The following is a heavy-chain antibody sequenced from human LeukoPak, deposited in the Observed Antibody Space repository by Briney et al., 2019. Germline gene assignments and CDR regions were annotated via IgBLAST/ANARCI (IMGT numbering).Heavy chain of an antibody. CDR2: IYTSGST. Sequence: SETLSLTCTVSGGSISSYYWSWIRQPAGKGLEWIGRIYTSGSTNYNPSLKSRVTISVDTSKNQFSLKLSSVTAADTAVYYCAAYSSGYYLRGAFDIWGQGTMVTVSS. D-gene: IGHD3-22*01. J-gene: IGHJ3*02. CDR1: GGSISSYY. V-gene: IGHV4-4*07. CDR3: AAYSSGYYLRGAFDI.